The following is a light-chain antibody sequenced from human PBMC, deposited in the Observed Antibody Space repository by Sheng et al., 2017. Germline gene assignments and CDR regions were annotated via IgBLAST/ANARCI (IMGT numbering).Light chain of an antibody. CDR3: QAWDSITPYV. J-gene: IGLJ1*01. CDR1: KLGDKY. CDR2: QET. Sequence: YELTQPPSVSVSPGQTASITCSAYKLGDKYVSWFQQKPGQSPVLLIYQETKRPSGIPERFSGSSSGNTATLTISGTQPMDEADYYCQAWDSITPYVFGTGTKVTVL. V-gene: IGLV3-1*01.